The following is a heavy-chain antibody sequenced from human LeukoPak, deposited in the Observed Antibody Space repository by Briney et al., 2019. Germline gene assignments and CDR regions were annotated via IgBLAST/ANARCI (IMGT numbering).Heavy chain of an antibody. CDR2: ISAYNGNT. CDR1: GYTFTSYG. J-gene: IGHJ5*02. CDR3: ARDRRRGIAARTEWFDP. Sequence: GASVKVSCKASGYTFTSYGISWVRQAPGQGLEWMGWISAYNGNTNYAQKLQGRVTMTTDTPTSTAYMELRSLRSDDTAVYYCARDRRRGIAARTEWFDPWGQGTLVTVSS. D-gene: IGHD6-6*01. V-gene: IGHV1-18*01.